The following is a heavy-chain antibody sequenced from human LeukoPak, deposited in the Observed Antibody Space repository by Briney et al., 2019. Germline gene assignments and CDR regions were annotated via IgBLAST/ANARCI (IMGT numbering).Heavy chain of an antibody. CDR1: RFTFSSYE. D-gene: IGHD2-2*01. V-gene: IGHV3-48*03. CDR3: ATDIVVVPAAGPQSTYYYYGMDV. Sequence: PGGSLRLSCAASRFTFSSYEMNWVRQAPGKGLEWVSYISSSGSTIYYADSVKGRFTISRDNAKNSLYLQMNSLRAEDTAVYYCATDIVVVPAAGPQSTYYYYGMDVWGQGTTVTVSS. CDR2: ISSSGSTI. J-gene: IGHJ6*02.